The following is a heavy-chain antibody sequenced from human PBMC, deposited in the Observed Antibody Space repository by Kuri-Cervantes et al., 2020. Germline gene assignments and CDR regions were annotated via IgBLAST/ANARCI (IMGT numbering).Heavy chain of an antibody. J-gene: IGHJ6*03. CDR2: IYTSGDT. CDR1: GASISSKY. CDR3: ARVRGGTRSYYYMDV. Sequence: ESLKISCAVSGASISSKYWSWIRQPAGKGLEWIGLIYTSGDTDYNPSLKSRVTMSVDKSKNQVSLKLRSVTAADTALYFCARVRGGTRSYYYMDVWGKGTRVTVSS. V-gene: IGHV4-4*07. D-gene: IGHD1-1*01.